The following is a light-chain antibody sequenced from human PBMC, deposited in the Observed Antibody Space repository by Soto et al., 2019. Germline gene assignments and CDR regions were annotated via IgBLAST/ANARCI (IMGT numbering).Light chain of an antibody. CDR1: RSDVGSYNY. Sequence: QSVLTQPASVSGSPGQSITISCTGTRSDVGSYNYVSWYQQHPGKAPKLMIYEVSNRPSGVSNRFSGSKSGNTASLTISGLQAADEADYYCSSYTSNNTLDVFGTGTKGTVL. J-gene: IGLJ1*01. V-gene: IGLV2-14*01. CDR2: EVS. CDR3: SSYTSNNTLDV.